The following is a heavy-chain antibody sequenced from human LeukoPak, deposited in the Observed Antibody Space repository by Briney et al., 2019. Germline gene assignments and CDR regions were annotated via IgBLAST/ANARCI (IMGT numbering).Heavy chain of an antibody. V-gene: IGHV3-23*01. CDR1: GFTFSSYA. CDR2: FSGSGGSI. CDR3: ARSALNRFDY. Sequence: GGSLRLSCAASGFTFSSYAMSWVRQAPGKGLEWVSAFSGSGGSIYYADSVKGRFTISRDNSKNTLFLQMNSLRAEDTAVYYCARSALNRFDYWGQGTLVTVSS. J-gene: IGHJ4*02. D-gene: IGHD1-14*01.